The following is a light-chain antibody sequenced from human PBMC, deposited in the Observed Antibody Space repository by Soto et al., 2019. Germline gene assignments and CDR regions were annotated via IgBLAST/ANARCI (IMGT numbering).Light chain of an antibody. J-gene: IGKJ1*01. Sequence: DIQMTQSPSTLSAYVGDRVTITCRASQSISSWLAWYQQKPGKAPKLLIYDASSLESGVPSRFSGSGSGTEFTLTISSLQPDDFATYYCQQYNSYWTFGHGTKVDIK. CDR2: DAS. CDR1: QSISSW. V-gene: IGKV1-5*01. CDR3: QQYNSYWT.